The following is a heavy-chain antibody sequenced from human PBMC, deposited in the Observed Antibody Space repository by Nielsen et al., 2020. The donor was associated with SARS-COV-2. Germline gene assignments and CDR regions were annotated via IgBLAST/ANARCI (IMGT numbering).Heavy chain of an antibody. D-gene: IGHD3-10*01. J-gene: IGHJ4*02. Sequence: WIRQPPGKGLEWVSRIKSKTDGGTTDYAAPVKGRFTISRDDSKNTLYLQMNSLKTEDTAVYYCTTGGANYYGSGSYSYYWGQGTLVTVSS. CDR3: TTGGANYYGSGSYSYY. V-gene: IGHV3-15*01. CDR2: IKSKTDGGTT.